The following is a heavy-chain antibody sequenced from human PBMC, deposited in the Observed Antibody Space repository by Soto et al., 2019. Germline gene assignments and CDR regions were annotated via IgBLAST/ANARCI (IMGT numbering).Heavy chain of an antibody. CDR2: MNPNTGGS. CDR3: ARGGPAAGYDL. J-gene: IGHJ4*02. D-gene: IGHD6-13*01. CDR1: GYTCTSND. V-gene: IGHV1-8*01. Sequence: AASVKVSCKASGYTCTSNDINRVRQASGQGLEWMGWMNPNTGGSGYAQDFQGRITRTRDTATSTAYMELTSLRSDDTAVYYCARGGPAAGYDLWGQGTRVTVSS.